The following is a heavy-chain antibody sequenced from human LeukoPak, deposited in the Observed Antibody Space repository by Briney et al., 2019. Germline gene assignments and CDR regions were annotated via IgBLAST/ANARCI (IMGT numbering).Heavy chain of an antibody. Sequence: GGSLRLSCAASGFTFSSSWMTWVRQAPGKGLEWVANINQDGGTKYYRDFAKGRFTISRDNAKNSLYLQMNSLRAEDTAVYYCASDHPVVRGVQFDYWGQGTLVTVSS. CDR2: INQDGGTK. CDR3: ASDHPVVRGVQFDY. V-gene: IGHV3-7*01. J-gene: IGHJ4*02. CDR1: GFTFSSSW. D-gene: IGHD3-10*01.